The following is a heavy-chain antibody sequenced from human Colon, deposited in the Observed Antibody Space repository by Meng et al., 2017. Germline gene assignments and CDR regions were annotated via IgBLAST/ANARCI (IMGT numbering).Heavy chain of an antibody. D-gene: IGHD6-19*01. Sequence: GESLKISCKGSGYTFNNYWIAWVRQMHGKGLEWMGFIYPDDSDTGYSPSFQGQVTISADRSVNTAYLQWSSLKASDEAMYFCARQAGSSSGWYYFVFWGQGTRVTVSS. CDR1: GYTFNNYW. V-gene: IGHV5-51*01. J-gene: IGHJ4*01. CDR3: ARQAGSSSGWYYFVF. CDR2: IYPDDSDT.